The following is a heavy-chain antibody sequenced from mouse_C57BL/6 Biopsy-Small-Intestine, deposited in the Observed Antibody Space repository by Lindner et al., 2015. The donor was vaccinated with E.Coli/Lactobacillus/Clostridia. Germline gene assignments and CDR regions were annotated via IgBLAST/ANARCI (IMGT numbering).Heavy chain of an antibody. CDR3: ARAPRFDY. Sequence: VQLQESGGGLVQPGGSLSLSCAASGFTFIDYYMSWVRQPPGKALEWLGFIRNKANGYTTEYSASVKGRFTISRDNSQNILYLQMNALRAEDSATYYCARAPRFDYWGQGTTLTVSS. J-gene: IGHJ2*01. CDR1: GFTFIDYY. CDR2: IRNKANGYTT. V-gene: IGHV7-3*01.